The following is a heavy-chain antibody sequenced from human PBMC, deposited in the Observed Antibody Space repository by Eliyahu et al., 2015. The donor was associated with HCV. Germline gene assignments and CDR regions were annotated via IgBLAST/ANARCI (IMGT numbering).Heavy chain of an antibody. Sequence: EVQLVESGGALVQPGGSLRLSCAASGFTFSSYAMSWVRQAPGKGLGXVSGXSSSGXTIYYADSVKGRFTISRDNSKSTLFLQMNSLRADDTALYFCVKHSLYFYYHDMDVWGQGTAATVAS. CDR1: GFTFSSYA. D-gene: IGHD2-15*01. V-gene: IGHV3-23*04. CDR3: VKHSLYFYYHDMDV. CDR2: XSSSGXTI. J-gene: IGHJ6*02.